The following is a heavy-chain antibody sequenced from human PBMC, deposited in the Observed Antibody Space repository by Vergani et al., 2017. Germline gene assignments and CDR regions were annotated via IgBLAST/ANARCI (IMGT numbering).Heavy chain of an antibody. CDR2: VNPEGTNT. CDR3: ASLTSMVRGVIRDG. V-gene: IGHV3-74*01. CDR1: GFTFSRHW. Sequence: EVQLVESGGGLVQPGGSLRLSCAASGFTFSRHWMHWVRQAPGKGLVLVSRVNPEGTNTPYADSVKGRFTISRDNAKNSLYLQMNSLRAEDTAVYYCASLTSMVRGVIRDGWGQGTLVTVSS. J-gene: IGHJ4*02. D-gene: IGHD3-10*01.